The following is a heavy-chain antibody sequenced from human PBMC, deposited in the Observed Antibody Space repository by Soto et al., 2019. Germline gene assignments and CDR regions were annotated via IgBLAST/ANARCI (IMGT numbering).Heavy chain of an antibody. V-gene: IGHV1-69*02. Sequence: QVQLVQSGAEVKKPGSSVKVSCKASGGTFSSYSISWVRQAPGQGPEWMGRIIPILGIANYAQKCQGRVTITADKPTSTAYMELSSLRAEDTAVYHCARGGVAGFDYWGQGTLVTVSS. CDR3: ARGGVAGFDY. CDR2: IIPILGIA. J-gene: IGHJ4*02. D-gene: IGHD6-19*01. CDR1: GGTFSSYS.